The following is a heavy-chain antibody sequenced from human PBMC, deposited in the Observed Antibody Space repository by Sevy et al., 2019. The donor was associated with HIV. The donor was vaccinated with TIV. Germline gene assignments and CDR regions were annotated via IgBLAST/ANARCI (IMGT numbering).Heavy chain of an antibody. V-gene: IGHV1-69*04. CDR1: GGTFSSYA. CDR3: AGEGDYGDFTGVEGEYAFDI. D-gene: IGHD4-17*01. Sequence: ASVKVSCKASGGTFSSYAISWVRQAPGQGLEWMGRIIPIPGIANYAQKFQGRVTITADKSTSTAYMELSSLRSEDTAVYYCAGEGDYGDFTGVEGEYAFDIWGQGTMVTVSS. CDR2: IIPIPGIA. J-gene: IGHJ3*02.